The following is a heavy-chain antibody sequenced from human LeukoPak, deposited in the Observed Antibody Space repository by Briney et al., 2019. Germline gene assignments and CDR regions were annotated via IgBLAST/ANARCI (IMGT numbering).Heavy chain of an antibody. CDR2: IIPIRGIG. CDR3: ARDPFRLGNYYGMDV. CDR1: AGTFSSYD. Sequence: AAAVKVTCKASAGTFSSYDISWVRQAPAQGLEWMGRIIPIRGIGNYAQKVQGRVTITADKSTSTAYMELSSLRSEDTAVDYCARDPFRLGNYYGMDVWGQGTTVTVSS. V-gene: IGHV1-69*04. D-gene: IGHD3-16*01. J-gene: IGHJ6*02.